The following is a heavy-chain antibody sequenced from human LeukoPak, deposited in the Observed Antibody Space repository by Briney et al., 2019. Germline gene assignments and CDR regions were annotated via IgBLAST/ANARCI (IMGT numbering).Heavy chain of an antibody. Sequence: SETLSLTCTVSGGSISSYYWSWIRQPPGKGLEWIGYIYYSGSTNYNPSLKSRVTISVDASNNQFSLKLSSVTAADTAVYYCARDYWRGSSWYHDYWGQGTLVTVSS. CDR2: IYYSGST. J-gene: IGHJ4*02. D-gene: IGHD6-13*01. V-gene: IGHV4-59*01. CDR3: ARDYWRGSSWYHDY. CDR1: GGSISSYY.